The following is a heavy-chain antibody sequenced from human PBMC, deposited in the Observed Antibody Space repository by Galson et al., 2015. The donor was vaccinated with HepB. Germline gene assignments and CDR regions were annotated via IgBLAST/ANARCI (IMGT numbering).Heavy chain of an antibody. V-gene: IGHV1-2*02. J-gene: IGHJ5*02. Sequence: SVKVSCKASGYTFSGYHIHWVRQTPGQGLEWMGSINPRSGDTNYAQKFQGRVTLTRDSSITTAFMELTRLSSDDTAIYYCARARVLSRFDPWGQGTLVTVSS. D-gene: IGHD5/OR15-5a*01. CDR3: ARARVLSRFDP. CDR1: GYTFSGYH. CDR2: INPRSGDT.